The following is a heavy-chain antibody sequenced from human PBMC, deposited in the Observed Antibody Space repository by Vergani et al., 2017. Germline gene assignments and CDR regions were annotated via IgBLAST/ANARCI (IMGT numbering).Heavy chain of an antibody. Sequence: QVQLQESGPGLVKPSQTLSLTCTVSGGSISSGGYYWSWIRQPPGKGLEWIGYIYYSGSTYYNPSLKGRVSISVDTSKNQFSLKLSSVTAADTAVYYCAREKRDIVGTIEGYYFDYWGQGTLVTVSS. J-gene: IGHJ4*02. D-gene: IGHD5-12*01. CDR3: AREKRDIVGTIEGYYFDY. CDR2: IYYSGST. CDR1: GGSISSGGYY. V-gene: IGHV4-31*03.